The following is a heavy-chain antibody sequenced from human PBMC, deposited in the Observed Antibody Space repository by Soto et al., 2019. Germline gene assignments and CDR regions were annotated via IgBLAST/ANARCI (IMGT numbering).Heavy chain of an antibody. CDR2: IYYSGST. V-gene: IGHV4-59*01. CDR1: GGSISSYY. J-gene: IGHJ4*02. D-gene: IGHD3-16*01. Sequence: ETLSLTCPVSGGSISSYYWSWIRQPPGKGLEWIGYIYYSGSTNYNPSLKSRVTISVDTSKNQFSLKLSSVTAAATPVYYCARASYDQARRYFDYWGQGTLVTVSS. CDR3: ARASYDQARRYFDY.